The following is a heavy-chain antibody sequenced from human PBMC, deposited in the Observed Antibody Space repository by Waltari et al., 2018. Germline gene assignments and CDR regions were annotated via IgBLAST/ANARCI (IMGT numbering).Heavy chain of an antibody. CDR3: ANLLGDSGYGGGFDY. D-gene: IGHD5-12*01. Sequence: QVQLVQSGAEVKKPGSSVKVSCKASGGTFSSYAVSWGRPAPGQGLEWMGSISPVFVTANYAQKFQGTVPITADKSPSTAYRELSSVGAEDTAVYYCANLLGDSGYGGGFDYWGQGTLVTVSS. V-gene: IGHV1-69*08. CDR1: GGTFSSYA. J-gene: IGHJ4*02. CDR2: ISPVFVTA.